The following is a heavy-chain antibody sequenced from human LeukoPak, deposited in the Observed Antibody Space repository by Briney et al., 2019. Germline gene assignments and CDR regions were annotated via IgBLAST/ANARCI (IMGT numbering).Heavy chain of an antibody. Sequence: TSETLSLTCTVSGGSISSSSYYWGWIRQPPGKGLEWIGSIYYSGSTYYNPSLKSRVTISVDTSKNQFSLNLTSVTAADTAVYYCARDRPYDYSNYNWFDPWGQGTLVTVSS. CDR1: GGSISSSSYY. V-gene: IGHV4-39*07. CDR2: IYYSGST. D-gene: IGHD4-11*01. CDR3: ARDRPYDYSNYNWFDP. J-gene: IGHJ5*02.